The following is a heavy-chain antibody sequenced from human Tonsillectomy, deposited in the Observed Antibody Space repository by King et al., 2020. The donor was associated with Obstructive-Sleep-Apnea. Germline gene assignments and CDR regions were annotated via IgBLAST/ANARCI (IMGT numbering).Heavy chain of an antibody. D-gene: IGHD3-22*01. Sequence: VQLVESGGGVVQPGRSLRLSCAASGFTFSSYSMHWVRQAPGKGLEGVALISYDGNKKYYADSVKGRFTISIDNSKSALFLQMNSLRAEDTAVYYCAYFDSSGYYSYFDYWGQGTLVTVSS. J-gene: IGHJ4*02. V-gene: IGHV3-30-3*01. CDR3: AYFDSSGYYSYFDY. CDR1: GFTFSSYS. CDR2: ISYDGNKK.